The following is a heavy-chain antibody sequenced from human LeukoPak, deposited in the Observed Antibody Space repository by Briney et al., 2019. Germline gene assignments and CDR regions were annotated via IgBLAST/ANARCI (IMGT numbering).Heavy chain of an antibody. CDR3: ASERKDCSSTSCYWYYYYMDV. CDR1: GFTFSDYE. J-gene: IGHJ6*03. D-gene: IGHD2-2*01. CDR2: IRSSGSNI. Sequence: PGGSLRLSCVASGFTFSDYEMNWVRQAPGKGLEWVSYIRSSGSNIYYADSVQGRFTISRDNAKNSLYLQMNSLRAEDTAVYYCASERKDCSSTSCYWYYYYMDVWGKGTTVTVSS. V-gene: IGHV3-48*03.